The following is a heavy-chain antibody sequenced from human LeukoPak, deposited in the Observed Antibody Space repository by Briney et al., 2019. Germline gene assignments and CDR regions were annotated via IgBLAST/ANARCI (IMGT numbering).Heavy chain of an antibody. CDR2: INPDSGGT. CDR1: GYTFTGYY. J-gene: IGHJ3*01. V-gene: IGHV1-2*02. CDR3: ARTFYDTLDSDAFDF. D-gene: IGHD2/OR15-2a*01. Sequence: ASVKVSCKASGYTFTGYYMHWVRQAPGQGHEWMGGINPDSGGTNNAQKFQGRVTMTRDTSISTDYMELSRLRSDDTAVYYCARTFYDTLDSDAFDFWGQGTMVIVSS.